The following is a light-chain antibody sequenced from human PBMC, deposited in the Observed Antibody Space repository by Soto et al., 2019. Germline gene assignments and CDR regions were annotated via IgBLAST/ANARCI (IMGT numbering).Light chain of an antibody. CDR1: SSDVGGYNY. CDR2: DVS. J-gene: IGLJ1*01. V-gene: IGLV2-14*01. Sequence: QSALTQPASVSGSPGQSITISCTGTSSDVGGYNYVAWYQQHPGKAPKLMIFDVSNRPSGVSNRFSGSKSGSTASLTISGLRAEDEAESFCSSYTSSSTLYVFGPGTKVTVL. CDR3: SSYTSSSTLYV.